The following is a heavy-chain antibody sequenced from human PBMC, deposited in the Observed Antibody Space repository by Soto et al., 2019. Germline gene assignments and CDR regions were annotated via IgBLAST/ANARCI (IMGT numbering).Heavy chain of an antibody. CDR3: VRIRYQLPSSVLWLDP. V-gene: IGHV4-34*01. CDR2: INHAGGT. D-gene: IGHD3-16*01. J-gene: IGHJ5*02. Sequence: SETLSLTCAVYGGFLSESYLTWIRQPPGKGLEWIGEINHAGGTNYNPSLKSRVTMSVDTSQNQFSLGLISVTAADRDMYFCVRIRYQLPSSVLWLDPWGQGTPVTVSS. CDR1: GGFLSESY.